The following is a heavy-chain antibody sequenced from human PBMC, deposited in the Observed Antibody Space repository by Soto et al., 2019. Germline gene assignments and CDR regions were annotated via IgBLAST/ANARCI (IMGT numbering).Heavy chain of an antibody. CDR2: ITGSGTGK. CDR3: AKGLINGRWYAED. CDR1: GFTFSTCV. V-gene: IGHV3-23*01. D-gene: IGHD6-13*01. Sequence: EVHLLESGGGLVHPGGSLRLSCGASGFTFSTCVMTWVRQAPGKGLEWVSCITGSGTGKHYADSVKGRFTISRDNSKNTMYLQMNNLRVEDTGVYYCAKGLINGRWYAEDWGQGTLVTVSS. J-gene: IGHJ4*02.